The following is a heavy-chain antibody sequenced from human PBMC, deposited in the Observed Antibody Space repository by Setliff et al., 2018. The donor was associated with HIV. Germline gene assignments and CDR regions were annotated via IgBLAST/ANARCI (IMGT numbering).Heavy chain of an antibody. CDR1: GFTFSDYY. Sequence: PGVSLRLSRAASGFTFSDYYMSWIRQAPGKGLEWVSYISSSGSTIYYADPVKGRFTISRDNAKNSLYLQMNSLRAEDTAVYYCARTSRVNFWSGYYDYWGQGTLVTVSS. CDR2: ISSSGSTI. CDR3: ARTSRVNFWSGYYDY. D-gene: IGHD3-3*01. V-gene: IGHV3-11*04. J-gene: IGHJ4*02.